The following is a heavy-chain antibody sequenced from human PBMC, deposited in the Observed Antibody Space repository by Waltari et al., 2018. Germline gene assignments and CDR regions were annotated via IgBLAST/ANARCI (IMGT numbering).Heavy chain of an antibody. CDR2: FDPEHGET. Sequence: QVQLVQSGAEVKKPGASVKVSCKVSGYTLTELSMHWVRQAPGKGLEWMGVFDPEHGETIYAQKVQCRVTMTEETSTDTAYMELSSLRSEDTAVYYCATESPSGAFDSWGQGTMVTVSS. V-gene: IGHV1-24*01. J-gene: IGHJ3*02. CDR3: ATESPSGAFDS. CDR1: GYTLTELS.